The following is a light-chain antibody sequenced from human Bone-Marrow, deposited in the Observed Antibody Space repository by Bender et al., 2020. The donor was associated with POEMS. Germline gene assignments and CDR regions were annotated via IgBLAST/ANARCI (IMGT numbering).Light chain of an antibody. Sequence: QSALTQPPSASGSPGQSVTISCTGTSSDVGRYNYVSWYQQHPGKAPKLMIYEVSKRPSGVPDRFSGSKSGTSASLAITGLQAEDEGDYYCQSYDNSLGGWVFGGGTKLTVL. J-gene: IGLJ3*02. CDR1: SSDVGRYNY. V-gene: IGLV2-8*01. CDR3: QSYDNSLGGWV. CDR2: EVS.